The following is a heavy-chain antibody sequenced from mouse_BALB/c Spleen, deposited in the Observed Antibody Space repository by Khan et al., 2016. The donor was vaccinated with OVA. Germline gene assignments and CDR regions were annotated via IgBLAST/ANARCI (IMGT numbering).Heavy chain of an antibody. Sequence: EVQRVESGGDLVKPEGSLKLSCAASGFTFSTYGMSWVRQTPDKRLEWVATISSGGSYTYYPDSVQGRFTISRDNSKNTLYLQMSSLKSEDTAMFYCASRAYYYDSEGFAYWGQGTLVTVSA. CDR2: ISSGGSYT. V-gene: IGHV5-6*01. J-gene: IGHJ3*01. CDR1: GFTFSTYG. CDR3: ASRAYYYDSEGFAY. D-gene: IGHD1-1*01.